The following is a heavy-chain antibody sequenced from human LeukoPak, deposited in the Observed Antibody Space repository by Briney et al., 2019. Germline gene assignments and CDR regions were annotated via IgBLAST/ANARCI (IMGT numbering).Heavy chain of an antibody. D-gene: IGHD3-10*01. CDR2: INPSVGGT. V-gene: IGHV1-46*01. CDR3: ARDGTGDFDY. Sequence: VRQAPGQGLEWMGIINPSVGGTSYAQKFQGRVTMTRDTSTSTVYMDLSSLRSEDTAVYYCARDGTGDFDYWGQGTLVTVSS. J-gene: IGHJ4*02.